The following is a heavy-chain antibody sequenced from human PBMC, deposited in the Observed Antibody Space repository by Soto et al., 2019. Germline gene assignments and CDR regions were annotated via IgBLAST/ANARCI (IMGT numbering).Heavy chain of an antibody. Sequence: TLSLTCTVSGGSISSSSYYWGWIRQPPGKGLEWIGYIHYSGSACYNPSLESRVTISVDTSKNEFSLNLSSVTAADTAVYYCARFTGMVNSYHYYGMDVWGQGTTVTVS. J-gene: IGHJ6*02. CDR3: ARFTGMVNSYHYYGMDV. CDR2: IHYSGSA. CDR1: GGSISSSSYY. V-gene: IGHV4-31*03. D-gene: IGHD5-18*01.